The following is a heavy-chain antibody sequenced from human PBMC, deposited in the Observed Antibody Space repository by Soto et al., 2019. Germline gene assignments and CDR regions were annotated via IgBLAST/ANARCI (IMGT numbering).Heavy chain of an antibody. D-gene: IGHD1-26*01. V-gene: IGHV3-23*01. CDR1: GFTFTNYA. J-gene: IGHJ5*02. Sequence: EVQLSESGGDLRQPGGSLRLSCAASGFTFTNYAMTWVPQTPGKGLEWVSGISASGGLKYYADSVRGRFTVSRDNSKNILYLQMDNLRDEDTALYYCAREVGAPSGWLDPWGQGTQVTVSS. CDR2: ISASGGLK. CDR3: AREVGAPSGWLDP.